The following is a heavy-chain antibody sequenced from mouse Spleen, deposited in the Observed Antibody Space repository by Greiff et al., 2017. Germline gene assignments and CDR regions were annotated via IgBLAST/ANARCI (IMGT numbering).Heavy chain of an antibody. D-gene: IGHD2-12*01. V-gene: IGHV5-6-2*01. CDR2: INSNGGST. CDR3: ARQISYYSYDVGGNYAMDY. Sequence: EVMLVESGGGLVKPGGSLKLSCAASGFTFSSYAMSWVRQTPEKRLEWVAAINSNGGSTYYPDTVKDRFTISRDNAKNTLYLQMSSLRSEDTALYYCARQISYYSYDVGGNYAMDYWGQGTSVTVSS. J-gene: IGHJ4*01. CDR1: GFTFSSYA.